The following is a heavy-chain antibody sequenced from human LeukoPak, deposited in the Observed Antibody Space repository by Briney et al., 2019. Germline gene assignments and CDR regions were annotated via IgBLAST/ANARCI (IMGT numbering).Heavy chain of an antibody. J-gene: IGHJ5*02. Sequence: SETLSLTCTVSGASISGSNVYWGWIRQAPGKGLEWIGNIFDTGSTYIKSSLESRVTKSVDTSKNQFSLKLSSVTAADTAVYYCARYGGYCSSTSCSKFDPWGQGTLVTVSS. V-gene: IGHV4-39*07. CDR2: IFDTGST. CDR3: ARYGGYCSSTSCSKFDP. CDR1: GASISGSNVY. D-gene: IGHD2-2*01.